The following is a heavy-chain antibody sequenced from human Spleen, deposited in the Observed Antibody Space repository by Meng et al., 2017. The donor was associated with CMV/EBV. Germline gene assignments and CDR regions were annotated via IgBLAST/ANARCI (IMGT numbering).Heavy chain of an antibody. D-gene: IGHD3-3*01. J-gene: IGHJ4*02. CDR2: ISGYTGDT. CDR3: ARDLLSTLGVAPDPVDY. CDR1: GYTFTSYD. V-gene: IGHV1-18*01. Sequence: ASVKVSCKASGYTFTSYDINWVRQAPGQGLEWMGWISGYTGDTAYVQKFQGRVTMTTDTSTTTAYMELRSLRSDDTAVYYCARDLLSTLGVAPDPVDYWGQGTLVTVSS.